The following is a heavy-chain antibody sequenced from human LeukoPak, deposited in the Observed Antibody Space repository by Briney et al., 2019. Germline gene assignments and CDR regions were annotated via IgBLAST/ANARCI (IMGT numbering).Heavy chain of an antibody. CDR1: GGSISNSY. CDR3: ARDSGSSPTFDY. Sequence: SETLSLTCTVSGGSISNSYWSWIRQPPGKGLEWIAYIYYTGNTKYNPSLKSRVTISVDTSKNQFSLRLSSVTAADTAVYYCARDSGSSPTFDYWGQGTLVTVSS. CDR2: IYYTGNT. V-gene: IGHV4-59*01. D-gene: IGHD1-26*01. J-gene: IGHJ4*02.